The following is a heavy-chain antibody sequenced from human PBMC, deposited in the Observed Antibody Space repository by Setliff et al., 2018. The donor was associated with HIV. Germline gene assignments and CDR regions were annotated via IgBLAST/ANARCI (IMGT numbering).Heavy chain of an antibody. CDR1: GGSFTSRSYY. CDR2: IFYSGIT. Sequence: PSETLSLTCTVSGGSFTSRSYYWGWIRQPPGKGLEWIGSIFYSGITYYNPSLKSRVTISVDTSKNQFSLNLTSVTAADTAVYYCARLNDWRHTFDIWGQGITVTVSS. V-gene: IGHV4-39*01. CDR3: ARLNDWRHTFDI. D-gene: IGHD3-9*01. J-gene: IGHJ3*02.